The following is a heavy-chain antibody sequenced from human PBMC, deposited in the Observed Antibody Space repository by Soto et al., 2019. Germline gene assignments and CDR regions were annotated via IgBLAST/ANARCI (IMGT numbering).Heavy chain of an antibody. Sequence: SETLSLTCTVSSGSMSSYYRSWIRQPPGKGLEWIGYIYYSGSTNYNPSLKSRVTISVDTSKNQFSLKLSSVTAADTAVYYCARDSGRMYYDSWSGYDYGMDVWGQGTTVTVSS. CDR2: IYYSGST. D-gene: IGHD3-3*01. V-gene: IGHV4-59*01. J-gene: IGHJ6*02. CDR1: SGSMSSYY. CDR3: ARDSGRMYYDSWSGYDYGMDV.